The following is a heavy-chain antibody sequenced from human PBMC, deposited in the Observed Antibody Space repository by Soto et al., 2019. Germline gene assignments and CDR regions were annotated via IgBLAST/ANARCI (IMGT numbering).Heavy chain of an antibody. CDR2: IYYSGGT. Sequence: TSETLSLTCTVSGGSISNGDYYWSWIRKPPGKGLEWIGYIYYSGGTYYNPSLKSRVTISIDTSKNQFSLKLSSVTAADRAVYYCVRVKGGYSYGPDFWGQGTLVTVSS. V-gene: IGHV4-30-4*01. CDR3: VRVKGGYSYGPDF. D-gene: IGHD5-18*01. J-gene: IGHJ4*02. CDR1: GGSISNGDYY.